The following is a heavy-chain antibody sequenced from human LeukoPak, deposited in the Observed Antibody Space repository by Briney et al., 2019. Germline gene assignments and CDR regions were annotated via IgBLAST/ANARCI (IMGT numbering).Heavy chain of an antibody. D-gene: IGHD1-26*01. Sequence: PGGSLRLSCAASGFTFSSYSMNWVRQAPGKGLEWVSYISSSSSTIYYADSVKGRFTISRDNAKNSLYLQMNSLRAEDTAVYYCARALLGFDYWGQGTLVTVSS. CDR3: ARALLGFDY. V-gene: IGHV3-48*01. CDR1: GFTFSSYS. J-gene: IGHJ4*02. CDR2: ISSSSSTI.